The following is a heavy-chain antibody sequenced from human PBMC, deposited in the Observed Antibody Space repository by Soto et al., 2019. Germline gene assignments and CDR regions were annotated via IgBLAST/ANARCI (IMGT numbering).Heavy chain of an antibody. CDR1: GGTFSSYT. V-gene: IGHV1-69*02. D-gene: IGHD6-6*01. J-gene: IGHJ4*02. Sequence: QVQLVQSGAEVKKPGSSVKVSCKASGGTFSSYTISWVRQAPGQGLEWMGRIIPILGIANYAQKFQGRVTITADKSTSTAYMEMSSLRSEDTAVYYCARALYSSSSTPPDYWGQGTLVTVSS. CDR2: IIPILGIA. CDR3: ARALYSSSSTPPDY.